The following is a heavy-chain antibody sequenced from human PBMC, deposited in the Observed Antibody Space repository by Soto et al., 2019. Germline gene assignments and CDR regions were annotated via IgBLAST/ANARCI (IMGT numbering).Heavy chain of an antibody. CDR3: AREGYCTNGVCYAYYYYGMDV. CDR1: GFTFSSYW. CDR2: IKQDGSEK. J-gene: IGHJ6*02. Sequence: GGSLRLSCAASGFTFSSYWMSWVRQAPGKGLEWVANIKQDGSEKYYVDSVKGRFTISRDNAKNSLYLQMNSLRAEDTAVYYCAREGYCTNGVCYAYYYYGMDVWGQGTTVTVSS. V-gene: IGHV3-7*01. D-gene: IGHD2-8*01.